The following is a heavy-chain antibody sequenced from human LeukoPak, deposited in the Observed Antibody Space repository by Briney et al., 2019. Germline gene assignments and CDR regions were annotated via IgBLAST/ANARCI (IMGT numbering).Heavy chain of an antibody. J-gene: IGHJ3*02. Sequence: GRSLRLSCTASGFTFGDYAMSWFRQAPGKGPEWVGFIRSKAYGGTTEYAASVKGRFTISRDDSKSIAYLQMNSLKTEDTAVYYCTSQTYCGGDCYLGAFDIWGQGTMVTVSS. CDR3: TSQTYCGGDCYLGAFDI. CDR1: GFTFGDYA. V-gene: IGHV3-49*03. CDR2: IRSKAYGGTT. D-gene: IGHD2-21*02.